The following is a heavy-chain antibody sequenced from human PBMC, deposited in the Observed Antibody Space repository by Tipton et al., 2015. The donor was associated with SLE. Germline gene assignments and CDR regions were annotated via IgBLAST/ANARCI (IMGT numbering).Heavy chain of an antibody. D-gene: IGHD4-23*01. CDR2: INHSGST. V-gene: IGHV4-34*01. CDR1: GGSFSGYY. J-gene: IGHJ4*02. Sequence: TLSLTCAVYGGSFSGYYWSWIRQPPGKGLEWIGEINHSGSTNYNPSLKSRVTISVDMSKNRISLKLSSVTAADTAMYYCARLGGDYGGNSLDYWGQGTLVTVSS. CDR3: ARLGGDYGGNSLDY.